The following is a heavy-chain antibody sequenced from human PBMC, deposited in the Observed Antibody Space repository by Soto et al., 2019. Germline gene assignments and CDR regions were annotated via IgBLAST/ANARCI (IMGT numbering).Heavy chain of an antibody. Sequence: GGSLRLSCAASGFTFSSYAMHWVRQAPGKGLEWVAVISYDGSNKYYADSVKGRFTISRDNSKNTLYLQMNSLRAEDTAVYYCARDRRAGWNDGSDAFDIWGQGTMVTASS. CDR2: ISYDGSNK. D-gene: IGHD1-1*01. J-gene: IGHJ3*02. CDR3: ARDRRAGWNDGSDAFDI. V-gene: IGHV3-30-3*01. CDR1: GFTFSSYA.